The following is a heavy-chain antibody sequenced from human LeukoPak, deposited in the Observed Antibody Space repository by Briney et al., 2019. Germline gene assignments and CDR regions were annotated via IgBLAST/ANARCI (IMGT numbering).Heavy chain of an antibody. Sequence: SETLSLTCTVSGASISSSDYYLGWIRQSPGKGLEWIGSIYSSGNSYYNPSLKTRATIPPHTSKNQYSLRLTSVTAADTAIYYCARRGIWDLQIGNWFDPWGQGILVIV. CDR3: ARRGIWDLQIGNWFDP. CDR1: GASISSSDYY. V-gene: IGHV4-39*01. J-gene: IGHJ5*02. D-gene: IGHD3-16*01. CDR2: IYSSGNS.